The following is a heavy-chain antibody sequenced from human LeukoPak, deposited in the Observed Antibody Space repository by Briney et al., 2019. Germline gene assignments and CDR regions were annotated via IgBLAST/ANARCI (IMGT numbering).Heavy chain of an antibody. CDR1: GFTFTDYW. V-gene: IGHV3-74*01. J-gene: IGHJ3*02. CDR2: VDSDGSDT. Sequence: GGSLRLSCAASGFTFTDYWMHWVRQAPGKGLVWVSRVDSDGSDTIYADSVRGRFTISRDNTKNTVYLQMNSLRAEDTAVYYCARDQSGSYYQDAFDIWGQGTMVTVSS. CDR3: ARDQSGSYYQDAFDI. D-gene: IGHD1-26*01.